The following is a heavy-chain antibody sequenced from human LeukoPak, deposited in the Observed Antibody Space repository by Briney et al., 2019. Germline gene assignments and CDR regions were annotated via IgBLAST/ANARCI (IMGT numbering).Heavy chain of an antibody. Sequence: PSETLSLTCTVSGGSISSGSYYWSWIRQPAGKGLEWIGRIYMRGSTNYNPSLKSRVTISVDTSKNQFSLKLSSVTAADTAVYYCARRGVVPAASPYYYFDYWGQGTLVTVSS. CDR2: IYMRGST. D-gene: IGHD2-2*01. V-gene: IGHV4-61*02. CDR1: GGSISSGSYY. CDR3: ARRGVVPAASPYYYFDY. J-gene: IGHJ4*02.